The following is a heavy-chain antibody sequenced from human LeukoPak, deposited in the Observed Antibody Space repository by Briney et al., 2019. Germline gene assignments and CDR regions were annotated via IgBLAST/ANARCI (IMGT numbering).Heavy chain of an antibody. Sequence: PGGPLRLSCAASGFTFSSYSMNWVRHAPGKGLEWVSSISSSSSYIYYAASVKGRLTISRDNAKNSLYLQMNRLRAEDTAVYYCARSGRGYEDAFDIWGQGTMVTVSS. J-gene: IGHJ3*02. CDR3: ARSGRGYEDAFDI. CDR2: ISSSSSYI. V-gene: IGHV3-21*01. D-gene: IGHD5-12*01. CDR1: GFTFSSYS.